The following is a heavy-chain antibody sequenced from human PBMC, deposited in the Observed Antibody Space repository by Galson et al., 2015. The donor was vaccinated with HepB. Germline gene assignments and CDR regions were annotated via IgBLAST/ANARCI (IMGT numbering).Heavy chain of an antibody. CDR2: ISWNSGSI. CDR3: AKDSSSSSGFDY. D-gene: IGHD6-6*01. V-gene: IGHV3-9*01. Sequence: SLRLSCAASGFTFDDYAMHWVRQAPGKGLEWVSGISWNSGSIGYADSVKGRFTISRDNAKNSLYLQMNGLRAEDTALYYCAKDSSSSSGFDYWGQGTLVTVSS. J-gene: IGHJ4*02. CDR1: GFTFDDYA.